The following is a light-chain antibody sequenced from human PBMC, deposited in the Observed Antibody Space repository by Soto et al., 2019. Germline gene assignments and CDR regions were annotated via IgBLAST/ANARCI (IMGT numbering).Light chain of an antibody. V-gene: IGKV1-9*01. J-gene: IGKJ4*01. CDR2: SAS. Sequence: IQSTQSPSSLSASVGDRVTITFLASQGITSYLAWYQQRPGKAPRLLIYSASTLQSGVPSRFSGSGYGTDFSLTISNLQPEDFATYYCQQLYSHPLTFGGGTKVDIK. CDR3: QQLYSHPLT. CDR1: QGITSY.